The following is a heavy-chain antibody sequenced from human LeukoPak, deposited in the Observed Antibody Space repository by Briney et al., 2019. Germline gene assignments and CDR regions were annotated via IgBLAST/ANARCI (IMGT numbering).Heavy chain of an antibody. Sequence: ASVKVSCKASGYTVTGYYMHWVRQAPGQGLEWMGWLNPNSGGTNYAQKFQGRVSMTRDTSISTGYMELSRLRSDDPAVYYCVRDRNSGWPTWAFDIWGQGTMVTVSS. CDR2: LNPNSGGT. D-gene: IGHD6-19*01. CDR1: GYTVTGYY. J-gene: IGHJ3*02. V-gene: IGHV1-2*02. CDR3: VRDRNSGWPTWAFDI.